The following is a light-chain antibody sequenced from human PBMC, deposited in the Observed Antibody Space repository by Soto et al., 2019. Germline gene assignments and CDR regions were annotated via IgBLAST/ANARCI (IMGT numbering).Light chain of an antibody. J-gene: IGLJ2*01. V-gene: IGLV2-14*02. CDR3: SSYAGINNLV. Sequence: QSALTQPASVSGSPGQSITISCTGTSIDVGSYNLVSWYQQHPGKAPKLMIYEGSKRPSGVPDRFSGSKSGNTASLTVSGLQAEDEADYYCSSYAGINNLVFGGGTKLTVL. CDR2: EGS. CDR1: SIDVGSYNL.